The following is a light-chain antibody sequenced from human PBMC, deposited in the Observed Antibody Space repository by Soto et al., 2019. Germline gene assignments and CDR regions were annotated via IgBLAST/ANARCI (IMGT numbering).Light chain of an antibody. Sequence: EIVLTQSPGTLSLSPGERATLSCRASQSVSSSYLAWYQQKPGQAPRLLIYGASSRATGIPDRFSGSGSGTDFTLTISRLEPEDFALYYCQQYGRSPLSFGGGTNVDIK. J-gene: IGKJ4*01. CDR3: QQYGRSPLS. CDR1: QSVSSSY. CDR2: GAS. V-gene: IGKV3-20*01.